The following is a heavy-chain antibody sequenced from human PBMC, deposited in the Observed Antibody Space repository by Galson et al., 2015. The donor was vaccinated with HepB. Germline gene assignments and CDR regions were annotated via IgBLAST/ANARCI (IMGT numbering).Heavy chain of an antibody. CDR2: ISSSSSYI. J-gene: IGHJ6*02. CDR1: GFTFSSYS. CDR3: AREGSSGWYKALSMDV. Sequence: SLRLSCAASGFTFSSYSMNWVRQAPGKGLEWVSSISSSSSYIYYADSVKGRFTISRDNAKNSLYLQMNSLRAEDTAVYYCAREGSSGWYKALSMDVWGQGTTVTVSS. D-gene: IGHD6-19*01. V-gene: IGHV3-21*01.